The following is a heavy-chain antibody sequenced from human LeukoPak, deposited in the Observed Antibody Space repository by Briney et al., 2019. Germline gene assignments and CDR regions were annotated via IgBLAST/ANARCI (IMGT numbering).Heavy chain of an antibody. D-gene: IGHD5-12*01. J-gene: IGHJ4*02. V-gene: IGHV4-34*01. Sequence: PSETLSLTCAVYGGSFSGYYWSWIRQPPGKGLERIGEINHSGSTNYNPSLKSRVTISVDTSKNQFSLKLSSVTAADTAVYYCARGRYSGYTRLALYYFDYWGQGTLVTVSS. CDR1: GGSFSGYY. CDR2: INHSGST. CDR3: ARGRYSGYTRLALYYFDY.